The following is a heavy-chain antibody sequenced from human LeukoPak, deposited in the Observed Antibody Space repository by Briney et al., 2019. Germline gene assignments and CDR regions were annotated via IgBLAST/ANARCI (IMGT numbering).Heavy chain of an antibody. D-gene: IGHD3-10*01. J-gene: IGHJ6*03. CDR1: GYTLTELS. CDR3: ARVSSGFYYMDV. Sequence: ASVKVSCRVSGYTLTELSMHWVRQAPGKGLEWMGGFDPEDGETIYAQKFQGRVTMTEDTSTDTAYMELSSLRSEDTAVYYYARVSSGFYYMDVWGKGTTVTVSS. V-gene: IGHV1-24*01. CDR2: FDPEDGET.